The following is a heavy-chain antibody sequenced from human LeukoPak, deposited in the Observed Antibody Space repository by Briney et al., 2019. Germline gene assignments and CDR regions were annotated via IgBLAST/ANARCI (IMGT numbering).Heavy chain of an antibody. V-gene: IGHV3-23*01. CDR1: GFTFGSYG. CDR3: AIMHGYYDGSGYWVQ. Sequence: GGSLRLSCAASGFTFGSYGMSWVRQAPGRGLEWVSFFNPNADRTSYADSVEGRFTISRDNPRNKLYMQMNSLRDEDTALYYCAIMHGYYDGSGYWVQWGQGTLVTVSS. CDR2: FNPNADRT. J-gene: IGHJ1*01. D-gene: IGHD3-22*01.